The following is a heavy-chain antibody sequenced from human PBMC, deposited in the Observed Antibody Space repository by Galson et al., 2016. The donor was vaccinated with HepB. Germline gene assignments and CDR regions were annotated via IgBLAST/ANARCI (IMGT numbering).Heavy chain of an antibody. Sequence: ETLSLTCSVSGGSINSTSFYWAWIRQPPGKGLAWIGSIYYSGSTYYNPSVKSRLTVSVDTSKNQFSLKLSSVTAADTAVYYCATIWFRELFLGYWGQGVQVTVSS. CDR2: IYYSGST. CDR1: GGSINSTSFY. V-gene: IGHV4-39*01. CDR3: ATIWFRELFLGY. D-gene: IGHD3-10*01. J-gene: IGHJ4*02.